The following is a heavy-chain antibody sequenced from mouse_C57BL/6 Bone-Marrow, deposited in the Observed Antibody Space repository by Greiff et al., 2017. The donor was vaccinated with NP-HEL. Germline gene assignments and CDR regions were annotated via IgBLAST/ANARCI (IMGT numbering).Heavy chain of an antibody. V-gene: IGHV1-82*01. CDR2: IYPGDGDT. J-gene: IGHJ3*01. Sequence: VQLQESGPELVKPGASVKISCKASGYAFSSSWMNWVKQRPGKGLEWIGRIYPGDGDTNYNGKFKGKATLTADKSSSTAYMQLSSLTSEDSAVYFCARDSSGPFAYWGQGTLVTVSA. D-gene: IGHD3-2*02. CDR3: ARDSSGPFAY. CDR1: GYAFSSSW.